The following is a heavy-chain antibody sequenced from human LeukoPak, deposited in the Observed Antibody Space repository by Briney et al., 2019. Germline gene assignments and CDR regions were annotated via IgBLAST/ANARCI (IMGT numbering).Heavy chain of an antibody. CDR1: GGSFSGYY. CDR3: AGREVATNAPFDY. Sequence: PSETLSLTCAVYGGSFSGYYRSWIRQPPGKGLEWIGEINQSGSTNYNPPLKSRVTISVDTSKNQFSLKLRSVTAADTAVYYCAGREVATNAPFDYWGQGTLVTVSS. CDR2: INQSGST. J-gene: IGHJ4*02. D-gene: IGHD5-24*01. V-gene: IGHV4-34*01.